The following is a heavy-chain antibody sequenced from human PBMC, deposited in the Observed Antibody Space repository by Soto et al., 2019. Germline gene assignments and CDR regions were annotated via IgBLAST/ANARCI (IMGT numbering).Heavy chain of an antibody. CDR2: ISSSSSTI. D-gene: IGHD3-10*01. J-gene: IGHJ4*02. CDR3: ARDTPYRSGSHPYFDY. Sequence: GGSLRLSCAASGITFSSYSMNWVRQAPGKGLEWVSYISSSSSTIYYAVSVKGRFTISRDNAKNLLYLQMNSLRAEDTAVYYCARDTPYRSGSHPYFDYWGQGTLVTVSS. V-gene: IGHV3-48*01. CDR1: GITFSSYS.